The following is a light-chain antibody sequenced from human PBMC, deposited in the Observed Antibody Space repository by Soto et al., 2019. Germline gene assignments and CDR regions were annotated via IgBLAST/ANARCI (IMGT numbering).Light chain of an antibody. V-gene: IGKV3-11*01. CDR2: EAS. Sequence: EIVLTQSPATLSLSPGERATLSCRASQSVASYLAWYQQKPGQAPRLLIYEASNRATGIPARFSGSGSATDFTLTISRLEPEDFALYYCQHYGRSPITFGQGTRLEIK. CDR1: QSVASY. CDR3: QHYGRSPIT. J-gene: IGKJ5*01.